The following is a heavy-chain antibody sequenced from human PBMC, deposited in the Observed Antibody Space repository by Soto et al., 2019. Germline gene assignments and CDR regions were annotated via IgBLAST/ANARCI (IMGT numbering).Heavy chain of an antibody. Sequence: SVKVSWKASGGTFSSYTMNWVRQAPGQGLECMGGIIPIFGTTNYAKKFQGRVTITADESTSTAYMELSSLRSEDTAVYYCARYASSGNNSVWYTFDPWGQGTLVTVSS. V-gene: IGHV1-69*13. CDR3: ARYASSGNNSVWYTFDP. D-gene: IGHD6-19*01. CDR2: IIPIFGTT. CDR1: GGTFSSYT. J-gene: IGHJ5*02.